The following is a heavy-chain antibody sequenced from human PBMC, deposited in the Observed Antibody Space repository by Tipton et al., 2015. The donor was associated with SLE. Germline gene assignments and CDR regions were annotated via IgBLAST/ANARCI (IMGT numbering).Heavy chain of an antibody. V-gene: IGHV3-21*01. CDR1: GFTFSSYA. Sequence: SLRLSCAASGFTFSSYAMHWVRQAPGKGLEWVSSIIRSSSYIAYADSVKGRFTISRDNAKNLLFLQLKSLRAEDTAVYYCARGSVYHDIPYMDVWGKGTTVTVSS. CDR2: IIRSSSYI. D-gene: IGHD3-9*01. J-gene: IGHJ6*03. CDR3: ARGSVYHDIPYMDV.